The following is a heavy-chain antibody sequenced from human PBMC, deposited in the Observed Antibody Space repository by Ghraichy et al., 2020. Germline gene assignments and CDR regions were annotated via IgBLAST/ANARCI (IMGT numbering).Heavy chain of an antibody. CDR3: VKDIRRFLEWFDAFDI. V-gene: IGHV3-9*01. Sequence: GGSLRLSCAASGFTFDDYAMHWVRQAPGKGLEWVSGISWNSGRIGYADSVKGRFTISRDNAKNSLYLQMNSLRAEDTALYYCVKDIRRFLEWFDAFDIWGQGTMVTVSS. D-gene: IGHD3-3*01. J-gene: IGHJ3*02. CDR1: GFTFDDYA. CDR2: ISWNSGRI.